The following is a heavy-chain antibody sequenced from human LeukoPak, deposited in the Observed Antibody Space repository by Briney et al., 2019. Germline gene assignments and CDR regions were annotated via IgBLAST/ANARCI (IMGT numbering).Heavy chain of an antibody. CDR1: GYTFTSYG. CDR3: ARDGSSGWYGLGYYFDY. Sequence: ASVKVSCKASGYTFTSYGISWVRQAPGQGLEWMGWISAYNGNTNYAQKLQGRVTMTTDTSTSTAYMELRSLRSDDTAVYYCARDGSSGWYGLGYYFDYWGQGTLVTVSS. J-gene: IGHJ4*02. D-gene: IGHD6-19*01. CDR2: ISAYNGNT. V-gene: IGHV1-18*01.